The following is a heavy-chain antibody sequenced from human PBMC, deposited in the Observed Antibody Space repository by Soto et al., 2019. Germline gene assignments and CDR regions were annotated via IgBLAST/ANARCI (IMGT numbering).Heavy chain of an antibody. J-gene: IGHJ6*02. D-gene: IGHD6-13*01. V-gene: IGHV5-10-1*01. CDR3: ARALKAAAGTVSYYGMDV. CDR2: IDPSDSYT. CDR1: GYSFTSYW. Sequence: LGESLKISCKGSGYSFTSYWISWVRQMPGKGLEWMGRIDPSDSYTNYSPSFQGHVTISADKSISTAYLQWSSLRAEDTAVYYCARALKAAAGTVSYYGMDVWGQGTTVTVSS.